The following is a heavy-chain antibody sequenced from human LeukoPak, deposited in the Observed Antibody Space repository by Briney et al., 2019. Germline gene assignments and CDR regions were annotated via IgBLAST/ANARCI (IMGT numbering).Heavy chain of an antibody. V-gene: IGHV4-39*01. CDR1: GGSISSYY. J-gene: IGHJ4*02. CDR3: ARHVGVVVVTAIPDY. CDR2: IYYSGST. Sequence: SETLSLTCTVSGGSISSYYWGWIRQPPGKGLEWIGSIYYSGSTYYNPSLKSRATISVDTSKNQFSLKLSSVTAADTAVYYCARHVGVVVVTAIPDYWGQGTLVTVSS. D-gene: IGHD2-21*02.